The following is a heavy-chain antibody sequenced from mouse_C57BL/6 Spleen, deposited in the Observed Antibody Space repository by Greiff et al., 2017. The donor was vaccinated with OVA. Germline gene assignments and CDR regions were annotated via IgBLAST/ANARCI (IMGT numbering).Heavy chain of an antibody. V-gene: IGHV1-72*01. CDR3: AGYDYDWFAY. CDR1: GYTFTGYW. Sequence: QVQLQQPGAELVRPGASVKLSCKASGYTFTGYWMHWVKQRPGRGLEWIGRIDPNSGGTKYNEKFKGKATLTVDKPSSTAYMQLSSLTSEDAAVDYCAGYDYDWFAYWGQGTLVTVSA. J-gene: IGHJ3*01. CDR2: IDPNSGGT. D-gene: IGHD2-4*01.